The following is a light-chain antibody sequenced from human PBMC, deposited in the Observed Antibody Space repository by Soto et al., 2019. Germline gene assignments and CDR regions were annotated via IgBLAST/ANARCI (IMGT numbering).Light chain of an antibody. V-gene: IGKV3-20*01. CDR1: QTIANIY. Sequence: EIVLTQSPGTLYLSPGERAVLSCRASQTIANIYLAWYQHKPSRPPRLLIYDTSTSATGTPDRFIGSGSGTDFTLTISSLEPEDLAVYYCQQYSGAPETFGPGTKLEI. CDR3: QQYSGAPET. CDR2: DTS. J-gene: IGKJ1*01.